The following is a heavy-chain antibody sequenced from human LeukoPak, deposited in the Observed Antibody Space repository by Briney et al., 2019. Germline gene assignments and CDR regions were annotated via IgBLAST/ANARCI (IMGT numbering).Heavy chain of an antibody. CDR2: INPNGGGT. CDR1: GYTFTGYY. J-gene: IGHJ4*02. V-gene: IGHV1-2*02. D-gene: IGHD2-21*01. CDR3: ARDSPFAYCGGDCAEYFDY. Sequence: ASVKVSCKASGYTFTGYYMHWVRQAPGQGLEWMGWINPNGGGTNYAQKFQGRVTMTRDTSISTAYMELSRLRSDDTAAYYCARDSPFAYCGGDCAEYFDYWGQGTLVTVSS.